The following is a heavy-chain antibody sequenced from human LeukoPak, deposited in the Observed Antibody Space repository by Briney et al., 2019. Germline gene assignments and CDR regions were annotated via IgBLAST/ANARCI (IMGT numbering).Heavy chain of an antibody. CDR3: ARELDYDSSGYYEKYYYYGMDV. CDR1: GGTFSSYA. V-gene: IGHV1-69*13. Sequence: GASVKVSCKASGGTFSSYAISWVRQAPGQGLEWMGGIIPIFGTANYAQKFQGRVTITADESTSTAYMELSSLRSEDTAVYYCARELDYDSSGYYEKYYYYGMDVWGQGTTVTVSS. D-gene: IGHD3-22*01. CDR2: IIPIFGTA. J-gene: IGHJ6*02.